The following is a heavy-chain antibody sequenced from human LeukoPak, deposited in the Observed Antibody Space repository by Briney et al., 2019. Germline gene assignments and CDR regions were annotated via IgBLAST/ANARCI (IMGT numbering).Heavy chain of an antibody. J-gene: IGHJ3*02. CDR3: AYRPPGDESFDI. CDR2: FDPGDGKI. V-gene: IGHV1-24*01. D-gene: IGHD3-16*01. Sequence: ASVKVSCKVSGHTLTELSLHWVRQAPGKGLEWMGGFDPGDGKIIYAQKFQGRVTMTEDTATDTAYMELRSLRSEDTAVYYCAYRPPGDESFDIWGQRTLVTVSP. CDR1: GHTLTELS.